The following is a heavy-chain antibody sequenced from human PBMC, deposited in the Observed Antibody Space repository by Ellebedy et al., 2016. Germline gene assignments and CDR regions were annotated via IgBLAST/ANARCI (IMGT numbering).Heavy chain of an antibody. CDR3: ARVTTVTPSYWYFDL. CDR1: GFTFSSYW. J-gene: IGHJ2*01. CDR2: INSDGSST. D-gene: IGHD4-17*01. V-gene: IGHV3-74*01. Sequence: GGSLRLSCAASGFTFSSYWMHWVRQAPGKGLVWVSRINSDGSSTSYADSGKGRFTISRDNAKNTLYLQMNSLRAEDTAVYYCARVTTVTPSYWYFDLWGRGTLVTVSS.